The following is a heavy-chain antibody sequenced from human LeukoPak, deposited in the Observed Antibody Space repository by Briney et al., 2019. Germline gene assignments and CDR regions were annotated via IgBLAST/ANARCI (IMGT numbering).Heavy chain of an antibody. V-gene: IGHV3-74*01. Sequence: GGSLRLSCAASGFTFSNYWMHWVRQAPGKGLVWVSRINSDGINTSYADSVKGRFTISRDNSKNTLYLQMSSLRAEDTAVYYCAKDSTGCPDYWGQGTLVTVSS. CDR2: INSDGINT. CDR1: GFTFSNYW. J-gene: IGHJ4*02. D-gene: IGHD1-1*01. CDR3: AKDSTGCPDY.